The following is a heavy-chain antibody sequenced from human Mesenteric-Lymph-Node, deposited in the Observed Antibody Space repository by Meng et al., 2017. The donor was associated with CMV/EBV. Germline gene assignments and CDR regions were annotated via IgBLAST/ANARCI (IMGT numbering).Heavy chain of an antibody. CDR3: VKVVRAFDY. V-gene: IGHV3-20*04. CDR1: GFTFDDYG. Sequence: GESLKISCAASGFTFDDYGMSWVRQAPGKGLEWVSGINWNGGSTGYADSVKGRFTISRDNSKNTLNLLMNSLRGEDTAVYYCVKVVRAFDYWGQGTLVTVSS. J-gene: IGHJ4*02. CDR2: INWNGGST.